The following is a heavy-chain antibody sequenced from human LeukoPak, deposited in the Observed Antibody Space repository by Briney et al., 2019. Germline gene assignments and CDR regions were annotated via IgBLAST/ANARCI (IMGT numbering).Heavy chain of an antibody. V-gene: IGHV3-49*03. CDR1: GFTFGDYS. CDR2: IRSKAHGGTA. CDR3: SREIRYFDWFQADY. Sequence: GGSLRLSCSASGFTFGDYSMSWFRQAPGKGLEWVGFIRSKAHGGTAEYAASVKGRFTISRDDSESIAYLQMDSLKTEDTAVYYCSREIRYFDWFQADYWGQGTLVTVSS. D-gene: IGHD3-9*01. J-gene: IGHJ4*02.